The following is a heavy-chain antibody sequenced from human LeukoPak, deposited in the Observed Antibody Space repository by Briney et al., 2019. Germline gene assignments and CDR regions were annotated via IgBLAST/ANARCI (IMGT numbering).Heavy chain of an antibody. Sequence: GASVKVSCKTSGYTFSNYGLSWVRQAPGQGLEWMGWINPYNGKTEYAQNYQGRVTMTTDTATNTAYMELKSLRSDDTAVYYCARDREGYECAIDYWGQGTLVTVSS. J-gene: IGHJ4*02. V-gene: IGHV1-18*04. D-gene: IGHD5-18*01. CDR3: ARDREGYECAIDY. CDR2: INPYNGKT. CDR1: GYTFSNYG.